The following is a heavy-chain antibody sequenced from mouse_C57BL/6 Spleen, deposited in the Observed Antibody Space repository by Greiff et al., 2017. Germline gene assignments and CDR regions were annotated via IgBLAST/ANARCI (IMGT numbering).Heavy chain of an antibody. CDR2: IYPGSGNT. Sequence: VQLQQSGPELVKPGASVKISCKASGYSFTSYYIHWVKQRPGQGLEWIGWIYPGSGNTKYNEKFKGKATLTADTSSSTAYMQLSSLTSEDSAVYYCARGYGSSPFDYWGQGTTLTVSS. D-gene: IGHD1-1*01. V-gene: IGHV1-66*01. J-gene: IGHJ2*01. CDR1: GYSFTSYY. CDR3: ARGYGSSPFDY.